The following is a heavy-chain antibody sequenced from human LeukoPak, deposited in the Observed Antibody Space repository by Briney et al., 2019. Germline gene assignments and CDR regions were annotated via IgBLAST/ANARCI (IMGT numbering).Heavy chain of an antibody. J-gene: IGHJ4*02. CDR2: IYGNGAGA. V-gene: IGHV3-23*01. CDR1: GFSFSTDV. CDR3: AKLGVRSSAGEDY. D-gene: IGHD3-10*01. Sequence: SGGSLRLSCAASGFSFSTDVMYWVRQAPGKGLEWVSAIYGNGAGASYADSVQGRFTISRDNSKNTLYLQMDNLRPEDTALYYCAKLGVRSSAGEDYWGQGTLVTVSS.